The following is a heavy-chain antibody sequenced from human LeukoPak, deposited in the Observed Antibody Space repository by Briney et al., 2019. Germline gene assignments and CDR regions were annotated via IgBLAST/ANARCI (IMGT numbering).Heavy chain of an antibody. CDR3: ARASDGYSGGWSRPPYYYMDV. J-gene: IGHJ6*03. V-gene: IGHV3-64*01. CDR2: ISSNGGST. Sequence: GGSLRLSCAASGFTFSSYAMHWVRQAPGKGLEYVSAISSNGGSTYYANSVKGRFTISRDNSKNTLYLQMGSLRAEDMAVYYCARASDGYSGGWSRPPYYYMDVWGKGTTVTVSS. CDR1: GFTFSSYA. D-gene: IGHD6-19*01.